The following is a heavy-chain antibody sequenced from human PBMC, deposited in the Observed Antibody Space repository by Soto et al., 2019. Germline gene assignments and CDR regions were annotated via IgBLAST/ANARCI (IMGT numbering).Heavy chain of an antibody. D-gene: IGHD3-3*01. CDR2: ISYDGSKK. CDR1: GFTFSSYA. J-gene: IGHJ4*02. Sequence: QVQLVESGGGVVQPGRSLRLSCAASGFTFSSYAMHWVRQAPGTGLEWVAVISYDGSKKYYADSVKGRFTISRDNSKNALYLKMKSLRAEDPAVYYCARDHGWTDFTKWTYDFDYWGQGTLVTVSS. CDR3: ARDHGWTDFTKWTYDFDY. V-gene: IGHV3-30-3*01.